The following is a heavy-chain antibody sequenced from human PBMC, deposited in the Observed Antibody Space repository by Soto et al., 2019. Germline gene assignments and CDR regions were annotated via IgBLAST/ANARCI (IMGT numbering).Heavy chain of an antibody. CDR1: GGSFSGYY. Sequence: PSETLSLTCAVYGGSFSGYYWSWIRQPPGKGLEWIGEINHSGSTNYNPSLKSRVTISVDTSKNQFSLKLSSVTAADTAVYYCARGRIAVVPAAIKNWFDPWGQGTLVTVSS. J-gene: IGHJ5*02. CDR3: ARGRIAVVPAAIKNWFDP. V-gene: IGHV4-34*01. D-gene: IGHD2-2*01. CDR2: INHSGST.